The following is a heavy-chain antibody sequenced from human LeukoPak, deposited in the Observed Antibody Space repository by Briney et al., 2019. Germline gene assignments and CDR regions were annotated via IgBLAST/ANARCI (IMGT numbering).Heavy chain of an antibody. J-gene: IGHJ4*02. CDR2: IKQDGTEK. D-gene: IGHD6-19*01. CDR1: GFTFTTYW. CDR3: ARDLSVAVAEDY. Sequence: GGSLRLSCAASGFTFTTYWMSWVRQAPGKGLEWVANIKQDGTEKYYVDSVKDRFTISRDNAKNSLYLQMNSLRAEDTAVYYCARDLSVAVAEDYWGQGTLVTVSS. V-gene: IGHV3-7*01.